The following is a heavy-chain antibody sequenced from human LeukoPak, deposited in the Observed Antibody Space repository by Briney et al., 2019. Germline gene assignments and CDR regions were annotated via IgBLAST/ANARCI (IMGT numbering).Heavy chain of an antibody. CDR1: GFTFSDYY. J-gene: IGHJ4*02. CDR2: ISSSGSTI. V-gene: IGHV3-11*01. Sequence: GGSLRLSCAASGFTFSDYYMGWIRQAPGKGLEWVSYISSSGSTIYYADSVKGRFTVSRDNAKNSLYLQMNSLRAEDTAVYYCAREPSGYSYGYYFDYWGQGTLVTVSS. D-gene: IGHD5-18*01. CDR3: AREPSGYSYGYYFDY.